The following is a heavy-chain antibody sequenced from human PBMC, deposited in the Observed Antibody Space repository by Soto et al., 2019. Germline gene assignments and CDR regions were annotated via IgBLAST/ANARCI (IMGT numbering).Heavy chain of an antibody. CDR3: AHRPAIEWFDP. CDR2: IYWDDDK. V-gene: IGHV2-5*02. J-gene: IGHJ5*02. CDR1: GFSLSTSGVG. Sequence: SGPTLVNPTQTLTLTCTFSGFSLSTSGVGVVWIRQPPGKALEWLALIYWDDDKLYSPSLKSRLTITKDTSKNQVVLTLTNMGPVDTATYYCAHRPAIEWFDPWGQGTLVTVSS. D-gene: IGHD5-18*01.